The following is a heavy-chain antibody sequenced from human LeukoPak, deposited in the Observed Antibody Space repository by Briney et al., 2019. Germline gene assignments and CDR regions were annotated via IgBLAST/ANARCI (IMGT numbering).Heavy chain of an antibody. CDR2: IRSRLYGGTT. CDR1: GFTFGDYG. D-gene: IGHD1-26*01. Sequence: PGGSLRLSCTTTGFTFGDYGMTWVHQAPGKGLEWVGFIRSRLYGGTTEYAASVKDRFTVSRDDSKSIAYLQMNNVNTEDTAVYFCGRGLTVVGAKYYFDYWGQGTLVTVSS. CDR3: GRGLTVVGAKYYFDY. J-gene: IGHJ4*02. V-gene: IGHV3-49*04.